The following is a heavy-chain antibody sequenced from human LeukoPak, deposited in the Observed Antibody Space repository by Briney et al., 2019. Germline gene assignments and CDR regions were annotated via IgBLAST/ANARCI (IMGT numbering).Heavy chain of an antibody. D-gene: IGHD6-19*01. V-gene: IGHV3-7*01. CDR3: ARDHSSGWLYYYYYMDV. CDR2: IKQDGSEK. Sequence: GGSLRLSCAASGFTFSSYGMHWVRQAPGKGLEWVANIKQDGSEKYYVDSVKGRFTISRDNAKNSLYLQMNSLRAEDTAVYYCARDHSSGWLYYYYYMDVWGKGTTVTVSS. J-gene: IGHJ6*03. CDR1: GFTFSSYG.